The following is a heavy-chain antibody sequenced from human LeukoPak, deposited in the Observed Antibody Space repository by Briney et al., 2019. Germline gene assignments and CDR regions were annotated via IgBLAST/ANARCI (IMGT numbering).Heavy chain of an antibody. CDR1: GFTFSDYY. CDR3: ARVSGSYYFYFDY. Sequence: GGSLRLSCAASGFTFSDYYMSWIRQAPGKGLEWVSSISSSSSYIYYADSVKGRFTISRDNAKNSLYLQMNSLRAEDTAVYYCARVSGSYYFYFDYWGQGTLVTVSS. D-gene: IGHD1-26*01. J-gene: IGHJ4*02. CDR2: ISSSSSYI. V-gene: IGHV3-11*06.